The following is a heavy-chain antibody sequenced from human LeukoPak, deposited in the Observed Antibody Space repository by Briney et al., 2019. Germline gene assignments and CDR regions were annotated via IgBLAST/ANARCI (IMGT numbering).Heavy chain of an antibody. CDR1: GGSISSSSYY. J-gene: IGHJ5*02. CDR3: AGDDSRWFDP. CDR2: IYYSGST. Sequence: NPSETLSLTCTVSGGSISSSSYYWGWIRQPPGKGLEWIGSIYYSGSTYYNPSLKSRVTISVDTSKNQFSLKLSSVTAADTAVYYCAGDDSRWFDPWGQGTLVTVSS. D-gene: IGHD2-21*02. V-gene: IGHV4-39*07.